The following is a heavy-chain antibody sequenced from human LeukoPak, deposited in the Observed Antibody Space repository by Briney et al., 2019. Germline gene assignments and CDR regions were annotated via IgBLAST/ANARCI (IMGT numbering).Heavy chain of an antibody. CDR2: INHSGST. CDR3: ARDRIAARSPQDY. CDR1: GGSFSGYY. J-gene: IGHJ4*02. V-gene: IGHV4-34*01. Sequence: SETLSLTCAVYGGSFSGYYWSWIRQPPGKGLEWIGEINHSGSTNYNPSLKSRVTISVDTSKNQFSLKLSSVTAADTAVYYCARDRIAARSPQDYWGQGTLVTVSS. D-gene: IGHD6-6*01.